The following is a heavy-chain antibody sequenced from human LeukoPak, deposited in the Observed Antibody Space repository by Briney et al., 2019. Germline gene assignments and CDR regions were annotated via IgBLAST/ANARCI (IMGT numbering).Heavy chain of an antibody. Sequence: GGTLRLSCAASGFTFSSYGMSWVRQAPGRGLEWVSAISGSGGSTYYADSVKGRFTISRDNSKNTLYLQMNSLRAEDTAVYYCAKVAAGNSLHFDYWGQGTLVTVSS. J-gene: IGHJ4*02. CDR1: GFTFSSYG. CDR2: ISGSGGST. V-gene: IGHV3-23*01. CDR3: AKVAAGNSLHFDY. D-gene: IGHD6-13*01.